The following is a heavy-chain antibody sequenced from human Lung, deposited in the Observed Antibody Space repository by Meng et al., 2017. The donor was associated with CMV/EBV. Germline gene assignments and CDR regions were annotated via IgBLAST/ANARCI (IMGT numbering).Heavy chain of an antibody. D-gene: IGHD6-19*01. CDR1: GFTLSNYR. V-gene: IGHV3-74*03. CDR2: INSDGSNT. J-gene: IGHJ4*02. Sequence: ESXKISXAASGFTLSNYRMHWVRQPPGKGLVWVSRINSDGSNTTYADFVKGRFTISRDNAKNTLYVQMNSLTVEDTAVYYCAREKAGTRHFDYWGQGTXVTVSS. CDR3: AREKAGTRHFDY.